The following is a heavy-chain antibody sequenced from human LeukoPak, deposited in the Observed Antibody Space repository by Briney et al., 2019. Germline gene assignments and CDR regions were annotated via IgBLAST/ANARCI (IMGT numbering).Heavy chain of an antibody. V-gene: IGHV1-69*05. J-gene: IGHJ5*02. CDR2: IIPIFGTA. CDR1: GGTFSRYA. D-gene: IGHD2/OR15-2a*01. Sequence: SVKVSCKASGGTFSRYAISWVRQAPGQGLEWMGRIIPIFGTANYAQKFQGRVTITTDESTSTAYMELSSLRSEDTAVYYCARDQIFSTSDLWCQGTLVTVSS. CDR3: ARDQIFSTSDL.